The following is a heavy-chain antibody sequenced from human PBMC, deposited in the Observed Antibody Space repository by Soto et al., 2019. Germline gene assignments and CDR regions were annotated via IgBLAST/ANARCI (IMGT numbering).Heavy chain of an antibody. CDR2: IIPILGIA. Sequence: CEACGVRFQSYTIGWSRQANGQGLEWMGRIIPILGIANYAQKFQGRVTITADKSTSTAYMELSSLRSEDTAVYYCARDRRLLNYYYYMDVWGKGTTVTVSS. CDR3: ARDRRLLNYYYYMDV. V-gene: IGHV1-69*04. D-gene: IGHD5-12*01. J-gene: IGHJ6*03. CDR1: GVRFQSYT.